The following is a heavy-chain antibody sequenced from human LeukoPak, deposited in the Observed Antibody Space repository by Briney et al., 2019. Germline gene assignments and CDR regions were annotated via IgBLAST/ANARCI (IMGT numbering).Heavy chain of an antibody. J-gene: IGHJ4*02. CDR3: AKDNAPYCGGDCYPIDY. CDR1: GFTVSSNY. D-gene: IGHD2-21*01. CDR2: IYSGGST. Sequence: GGSLRLSCAASGFTVSSNYMSWVRQAPGKGLEWVSVIYSGGSTYYADSVKGRFTISRDNSKNTLYLQMNSLRAEDTAVYYCAKDNAPYCGGDCYPIDYWGQGTLVTVSS. V-gene: IGHV3-53*05.